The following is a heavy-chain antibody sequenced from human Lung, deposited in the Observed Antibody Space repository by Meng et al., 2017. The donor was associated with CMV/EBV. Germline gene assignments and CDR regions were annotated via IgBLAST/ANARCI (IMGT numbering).Heavy chain of an antibody. CDR2: VHYSGST. J-gene: IGHJ4*02. D-gene: IGHD6-13*01. Sequence: GSLSLTCTVSGGSVSSGSYYWSWIRQPPGKGLEWIGYVHYSGSTNYNPSLKSRVTISLDTSKNQFSLRLSSVTAADTAVYFCARFLDSWFYFDAWGQGTPVTGSS. CDR1: GGSVSSGSYY. CDR3: ARFLDSWFYFDA. V-gene: IGHV4-61*01.